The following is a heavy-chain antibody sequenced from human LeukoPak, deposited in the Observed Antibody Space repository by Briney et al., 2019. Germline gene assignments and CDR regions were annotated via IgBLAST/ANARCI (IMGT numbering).Heavy chain of an antibody. CDR1: GGSISSYY. V-gene: IGHV4-59*01. D-gene: IGHD3-22*01. J-gene: IGHJ4*02. CDR3: ARVRVSSGHHPWYFDY. Sequence: SETLSLTCTVSGGSISSYYWSWIRQSPGKGLEWIGYIYYSGSTDYNPSLKSRVTISVDTSKNQFSPKLSSVTAADTAVYYCARVRVSSGHHPWYFDYWGQGTLVTVTS. CDR2: IYYSGST.